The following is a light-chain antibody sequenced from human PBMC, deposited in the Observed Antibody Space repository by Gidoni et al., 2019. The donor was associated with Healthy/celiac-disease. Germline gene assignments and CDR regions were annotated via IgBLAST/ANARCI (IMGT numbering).Light chain of an antibody. J-gene: IGKJ4*01. Sequence: EIVLTQPPATLSLSPGERATLSCRASQSVSSYLAWYQQKPGQAPRLLIYDASNRATGIPARFSGSGSGTDFTLTISSLEPGDFAVYYCQQRSNWPLTFGGGTKVEIK. CDR1: QSVSSY. V-gene: IGKV3-11*01. CDR2: DAS. CDR3: QQRSNWPLT.